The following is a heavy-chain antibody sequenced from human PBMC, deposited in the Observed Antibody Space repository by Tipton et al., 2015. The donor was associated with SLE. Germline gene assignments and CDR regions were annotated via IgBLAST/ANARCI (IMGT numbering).Heavy chain of an antibody. Sequence: TLSLTCTVSGGSISSGGYYWSWIRQHPGKGLEWIGYIYYSGSTYYNPSLKSRVTISVDTSKNQFSLKLSSVTAADTAVYYCARRRRYSSSWSEVGYFDYWGQGTLVTVSS. CDR3: ARRRRYSSSWSEVGYFDY. J-gene: IGHJ4*02. V-gene: IGHV4-31*03. CDR2: IYYSGST. CDR1: GGSISSGGYY. D-gene: IGHD6-13*01.